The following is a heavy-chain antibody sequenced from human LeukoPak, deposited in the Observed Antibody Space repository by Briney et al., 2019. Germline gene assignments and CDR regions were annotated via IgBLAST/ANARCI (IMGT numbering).Heavy chain of an antibody. V-gene: IGHV3-64*01. Sequence: PGGSLRLSCAASGFTFSSYAMHWVRQAPGKGLEYVSAISSNGGSTYYANSVKGRFTISRDNSKNTLYLQMGSLRAEDMAVYYCARDGGSAPQPLDYWGQGTLVTVSS. CDR3: ARDGGSAPQPLDY. J-gene: IGHJ4*02. CDR1: GFTFSSYA. CDR2: ISSNGGST. D-gene: IGHD3-16*01.